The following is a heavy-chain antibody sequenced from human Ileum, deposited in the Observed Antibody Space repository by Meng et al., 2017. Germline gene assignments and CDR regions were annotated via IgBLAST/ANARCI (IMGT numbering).Heavy chain of an antibody. D-gene: IGHD3-16*01. CDR2: IYYSGGT. J-gene: IGHJ4*02. V-gene: IGHV4-34*02. Sequence: QLHLLRWGDVWLSPSEPLSLTCAFYGGSFSGYYWSWFRQPPGKGLEWIGEIYYSGGTKYNPSLKSRVTISGDTSKNQFSLKLTSVTAADTAVYYCARHLGRSFDYWGQGTLVTVSS. CDR3: ARHLGRSFDY. CDR1: GGSFSGYY.